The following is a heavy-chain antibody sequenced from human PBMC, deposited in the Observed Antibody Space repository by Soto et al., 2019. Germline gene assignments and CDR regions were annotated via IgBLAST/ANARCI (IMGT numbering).Heavy chain of an antibody. CDR2: ITTSGGNT. V-gene: IGHV3-23*01. CDR1: GFTFSTYA. CDR3: AGRYCTTGVCYTNYYYYIDV. D-gene: IGHD2-8*01. J-gene: IGHJ6*03. Sequence: EVQLLESGGGLVQPGGSLRLSCAASGFTFSTYAMSWVRQAPGKGLEWDSTITTSGGNTYYADSVQGRFTISRDNSKNTLYLQMNSLRAEDTAVYYCAGRYCTTGVCYTNYYYYIDVWGKGTTVTVSS.